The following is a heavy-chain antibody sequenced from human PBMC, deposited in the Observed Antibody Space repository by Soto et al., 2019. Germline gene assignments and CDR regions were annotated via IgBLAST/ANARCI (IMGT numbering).Heavy chain of an antibody. CDR1: GFSLSTTGVG. Sequence: QITLKESGPTLVKPTQTLTLTCTFSGFSLSTTGVGVGWIRQTPGKALDWLALIYWDDDKRYSPSLQHRLTITKDTSNNPVVLTMTNMNPVDTGTYYCAHRGLALAEAGYEYWGQGHLVTVSS. CDR3: AHRGLALAEAGYEY. V-gene: IGHV2-5*02. D-gene: IGHD6-13*01. CDR2: IYWDDDK. J-gene: IGHJ4*02.